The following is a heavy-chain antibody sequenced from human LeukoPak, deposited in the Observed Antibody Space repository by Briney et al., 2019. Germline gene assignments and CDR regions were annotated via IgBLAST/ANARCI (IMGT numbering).Heavy chain of an antibody. V-gene: IGHV4-31*03. J-gene: IGHJ4*02. D-gene: IGHD2-2*01. CDR2: IYYSGST. CDR3: ARGALDCSSTSCRPYYFDY. Sequence: SETLSLTCTVSGGSISSGGYYWSWIRQHPGKGLEWIGYIYYSGSTYYNPSLKSRVTISVATSKNQFSLKLSSVTAADTAVYYCARGALDCSSTSCRPYYFDYWGQGTLVTVSS. CDR1: GGSISSGGYY.